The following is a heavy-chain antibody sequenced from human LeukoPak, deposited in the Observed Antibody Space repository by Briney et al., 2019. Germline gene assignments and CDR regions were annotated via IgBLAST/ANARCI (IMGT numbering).Heavy chain of an antibody. CDR1: GGSFSGYY. CDR2: INHSGST. D-gene: IGHD5-12*01. J-gene: IGHJ4*02. Sequence: SETLSLTCAVYGGSFSGYYWSWIRQPPGKGLDWIGEINHSGSTNYNPSLKSRVTISVDTSKNQFSLKLSSVTAADTAVYYCARHRGGYDDRIDYWGQGTLVTVSS. V-gene: IGHV4-34*01. CDR3: ARHRGGYDDRIDY.